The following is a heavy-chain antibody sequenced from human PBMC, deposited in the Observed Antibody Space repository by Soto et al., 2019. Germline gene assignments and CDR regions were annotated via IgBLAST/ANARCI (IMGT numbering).Heavy chain of an antibody. CDR3: ARHRSASSWFFY. Sequence: VSGPTLVNPTQTLTLTCIFSGFSLSTSGVCVSWIRQPPGKGLEWIGYIFYSGSTNYNPSLKSRLTMSVDTSNNQFSLKLNSVTAADTALYYCARHRSASSWFFYWGQGTLVTVSS. CDR2: IFYSGST. CDR1: GFSLSTSGVC. J-gene: IGHJ4*02. D-gene: IGHD6-13*01. V-gene: IGHV4-61*08.